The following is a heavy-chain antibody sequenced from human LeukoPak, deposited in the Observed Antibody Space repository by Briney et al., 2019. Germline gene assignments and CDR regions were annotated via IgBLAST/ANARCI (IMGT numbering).Heavy chain of an antibody. CDR1: GASFSSYA. CDR2: IIPIFGTP. J-gene: IGHJ6*03. Sequence: ASVKVSCKASGASFSSYAISWVRQAPGQGLEWMGRIIPIFGTPNYAQRFQGRVTITADIVSSTAYMEVNNLTSEDTAVYFCAKQGALRQDYYMDIRGNGTTVTVSS. V-gene: IGHV1-69*06. CDR3: AKQGALRQDYYMDI.